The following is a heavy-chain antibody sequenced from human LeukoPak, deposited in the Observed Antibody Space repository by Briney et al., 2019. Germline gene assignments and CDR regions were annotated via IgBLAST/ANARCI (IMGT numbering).Heavy chain of an antibody. CDR1: GYTFTSYG. CDR2: ISAYNGNT. Sequence: ASVKVSCKSSGYTFTSYGISWVRQAPGQGLEWMGWISAYNGNTNYAQKPQGRVTMTTDTSTSTAYMELRSLRSDDTAVYYCARDGGIVGAETPLDFDYWGQGTLVTVSS. CDR3: ARDGGIVGAETPLDFDY. V-gene: IGHV1-18*01. D-gene: IGHD1-26*01. J-gene: IGHJ4*02.